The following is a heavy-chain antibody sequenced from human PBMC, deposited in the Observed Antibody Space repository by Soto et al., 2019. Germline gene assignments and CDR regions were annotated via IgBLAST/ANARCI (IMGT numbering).Heavy chain of an antibody. Sequence: ASVKVSCKASGYTFISYGISWVRQAPGQGLEWMGWIRAYNGNTNYAQKLQGRVTMTTDTSTSTAYMELGSLRSDDTAVYYCARDNYDFWSGYGLYFDYWGQGTLVTVSS. CDR2: IRAYNGNT. V-gene: IGHV1-18*04. D-gene: IGHD3-3*01. CDR3: ARDNYDFWSGYGLYFDY. CDR1: GYTFISYG. J-gene: IGHJ4*02.